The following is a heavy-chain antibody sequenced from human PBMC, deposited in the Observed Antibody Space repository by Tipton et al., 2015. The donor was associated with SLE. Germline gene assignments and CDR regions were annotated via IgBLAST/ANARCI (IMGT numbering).Heavy chain of an antibody. Sequence: QLVQSGGGLVKPGGSLRLSCAASGFTFSDYYMSWIRQAPGKGLEWVSAISGSGGSTYYADSVKGRFTISRDNSKNTLYLQMNSLRAEDTAVYYCARAPGPLRPFDYWGQGTLVTVSS. J-gene: IGHJ4*02. CDR2: ISGSGGST. CDR3: ARAPGPLRPFDY. D-gene: IGHD3-3*01. V-gene: IGHV3-11*01. CDR1: GFTFSDYY.